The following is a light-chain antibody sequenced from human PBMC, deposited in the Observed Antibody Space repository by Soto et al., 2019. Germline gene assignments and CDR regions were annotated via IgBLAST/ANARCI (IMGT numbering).Light chain of an antibody. CDR3: QKYGNFWT. CDR2: SSS. V-gene: IGKV3-20*01. Sequence: TVLTQYPCTLSSSPGERATLSCRASQNISSHLLVWYQQHPGQAPRLLIYSSSSRATGIPDRFSGSVSGTDFSLTIRRLEPDDFAVYYCQKYGNFWTFGQGTKVDIK. CDR1: QNISSHL. J-gene: IGKJ1*01.